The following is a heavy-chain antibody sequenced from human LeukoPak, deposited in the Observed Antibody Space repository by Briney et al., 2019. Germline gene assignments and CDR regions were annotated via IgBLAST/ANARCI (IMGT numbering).Heavy chain of an antibody. CDR2: ITGSGSRT. J-gene: IGHJ4*02. V-gene: IGHV3-23*01. D-gene: IGHD6-19*01. CDR1: GFTFSNYA. CDR3: AARPVADNPAPFDY. Sequence: GGSLRLSCAASGFTFSNYAMTWVRQPPGKGLECVSSITGSGSRTYYADSVKGGFTISRDSSKNTLFLQMNSLRADDTAVYYCAARPVADNPAPFDYWGQGTLVTVSS.